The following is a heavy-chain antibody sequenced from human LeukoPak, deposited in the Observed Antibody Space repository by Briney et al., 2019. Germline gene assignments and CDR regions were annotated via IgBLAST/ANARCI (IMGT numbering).Heavy chain of an antibody. J-gene: IGHJ4*02. CDR1: GFTFSSYG. D-gene: IGHD5-18*01. V-gene: IGHV3-30*03. Sequence: GGSLRLSRAASGFTFSSYGMHWVRQAPGKGLEWVAVISYDGSNKYYADSVKGRFTISRDNSKNSLYLQMNSLRAEDTAVYYCARDRDSYGDFDYWGQGTLVTVSS. CDR3: ARDRDSYGDFDY. CDR2: ISYDGSNK.